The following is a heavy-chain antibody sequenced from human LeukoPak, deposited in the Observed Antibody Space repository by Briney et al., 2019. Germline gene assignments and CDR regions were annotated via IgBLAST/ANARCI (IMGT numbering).Heavy chain of an antibody. V-gene: IGHV3-48*01. CDR2: ISSSSRTI. CDR3: ARDDDDYSNSGPLDY. D-gene: IGHD4-11*01. Sequence: GGSLRLSCAASGFIFSKYSMNWVRQAPGKGLEWVSYISSSSRTIYYADYVKGRFTISRDNAKNSLYLQMNSLRAEDTAVYFCARDDDDYSNSGPLDYWGQGTLVTVSS. CDR1: GFIFSKYS. J-gene: IGHJ4*02.